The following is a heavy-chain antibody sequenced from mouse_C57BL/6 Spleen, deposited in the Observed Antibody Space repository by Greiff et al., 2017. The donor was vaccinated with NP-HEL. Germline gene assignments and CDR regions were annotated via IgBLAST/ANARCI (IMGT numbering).Heavy chain of an antibody. CDR3: ARSPPTGLFAY. D-gene: IGHD2-10*01. CDR1: GYTFTDYY. J-gene: IGHJ3*01. V-gene: IGHV1-26*01. CDR2: INPNNGGT. Sequence: EVQLQQSGPELVKPGASVKISCKASGYTFTDYYMNWVKQSHGKSLEWIGDINPNNGGTSYNQKFKGKATLTVDKSSSTAYMELRSLTSEDSAVYYCARSPPTGLFAYWGQGTLVTVSA.